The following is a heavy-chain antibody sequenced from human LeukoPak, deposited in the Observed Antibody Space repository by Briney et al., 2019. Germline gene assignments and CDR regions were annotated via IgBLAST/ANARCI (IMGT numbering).Heavy chain of an antibody. V-gene: IGHV3-23*01. CDR3: AKDTPRPPSY. CDR2: ISGSAHTT. J-gene: IGHJ4*02. CDR1: GFTFSNYA. Sequence: GGSLRLSCAASGFTFSNYAMSWVRQAPGKGLEWVSGISGSAHTTYSADSVKGRFTISRDNSKNTLFLQMNSLRADDTAVYYCAKDTPRPPSYWGQGTLVTVSS.